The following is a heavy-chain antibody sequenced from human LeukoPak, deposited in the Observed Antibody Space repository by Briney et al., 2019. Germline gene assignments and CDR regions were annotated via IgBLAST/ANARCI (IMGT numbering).Heavy chain of an antibody. Sequence: GGSLRLSCAASGFTVSSNYMSWVRQAPGKGLEWVSSISSSSSYIYYADSVKGRFTISRDNAKNSLYLQMNSLRAEDTAVYYCARGGCSSTSCYYYYGMDVWGQGTTVTVSS. CDR2: ISSSSSYI. V-gene: IGHV3-21*01. J-gene: IGHJ6*02. CDR1: GFTVSSNY. D-gene: IGHD2-2*01. CDR3: ARGGCSSTSCYYYYGMDV.